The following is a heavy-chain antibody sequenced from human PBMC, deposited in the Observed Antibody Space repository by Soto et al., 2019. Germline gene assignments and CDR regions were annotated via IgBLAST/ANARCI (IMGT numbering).Heavy chain of an antibody. CDR3: AVGSSGQTALAY. Sequence: GASLRLSXAASGFTFSGYAMHWVRQAPGKGLEWVGVISYDGSNKYYADSVKGRFTISRDNSKNTLYLQMNSLRAEDTAVYYCAVGSSGQTALAYGGQGTLVTVSS. D-gene: IGHD3-22*01. CDR1: GFTFSGYA. CDR2: ISYDGSNK. V-gene: IGHV3-30-3*01. J-gene: IGHJ4*02.